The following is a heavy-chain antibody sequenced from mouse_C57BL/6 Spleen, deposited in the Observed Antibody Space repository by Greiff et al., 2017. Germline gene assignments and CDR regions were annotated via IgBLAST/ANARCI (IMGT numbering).Heavy chain of an antibody. D-gene: IGHD1-1*01. CDR3: ARGHYGSSYRWYFDV. V-gene: IGHV1-64*01. J-gene: IGHJ1*03. CDR2: IHPNSGST. CDR1: GYTFTSYW. Sequence: QVQLQQPGAELVKPGASVKLSCKASGYTFTSYWMHWVKQRPGQGLEWIGMIHPNSGSTNYNEKFKSKATLTVDKSSSTAYMQLSSLTSEDSAVYYCARGHYGSSYRWYFDVWGTGTTVTVSS.